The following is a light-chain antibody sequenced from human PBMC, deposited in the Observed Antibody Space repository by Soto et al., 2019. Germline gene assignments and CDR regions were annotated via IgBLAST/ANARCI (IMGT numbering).Light chain of an antibody. Sequence: EVVLTQSPVTLSLSPGERATLSCRASQSFRGLLAWYQQKPGQAPRLLIYGASTRATGIPARFSGSGSGTEFTLTISSLQSEDFAVYYCQQYNNWPRITFGQGTRLEI. CDR3: QQYNNWPRIT. J-gene: IGKJ5*01. CDR1: QSFRGL. CDR2: GAS. V-gene: IGKV3-15*01.